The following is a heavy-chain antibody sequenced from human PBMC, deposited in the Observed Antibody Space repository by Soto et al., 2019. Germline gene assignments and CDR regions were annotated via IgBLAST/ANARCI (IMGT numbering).Heavy chain of an antibody. D-gene: IGHD3-22*01. Sequence: ASVKVSCKASNYTFNMYGISWARQAPGQGLEWMGWISGYNGNTEYEQKFQGRVTMTTDTSTSTAYMELRSLRADDTAVYYCARVVQYDSSGYYYTWGQGTLVTVSS. CDR2: ISGYNGNT. CDR1: NYTFNMYG. J-gene: IGHJ4*02. V-gene: IGHV1-18*01. CDR3: ARVVQYDSSGYYYT.